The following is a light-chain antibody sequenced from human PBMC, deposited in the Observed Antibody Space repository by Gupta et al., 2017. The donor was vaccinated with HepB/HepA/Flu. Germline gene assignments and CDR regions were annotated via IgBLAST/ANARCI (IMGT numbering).Light chain of an antibody. CDR2: WAS. Sequence: DIVMTQSPDSLAVSLGERATINCKSSQSVLYRSNNLNYLAWYQLKPRQPPKLLIYWASTRESGVPDRFSGSGSGTDFTLTISILQAEDVAVYYCQQYYSTPWTFGQGTKVEIK. CDR3: QQYYSTPWT. CDR1: QSVLYRSNNLNY. J-gene: IGKJ1*01. V-gene: IGKV4-1*01.